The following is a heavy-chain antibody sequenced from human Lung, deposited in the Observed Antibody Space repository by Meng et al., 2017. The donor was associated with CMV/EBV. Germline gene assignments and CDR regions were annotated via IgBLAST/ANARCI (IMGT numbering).Heavy chain of an antibody. D-gene: IGHD2-21*02. CDR2: INHSGST. J-gene: IGHJ4*02. Sequence: QVQLQQWGAGLLKPSETLSLTCAVYGGSFSGYYWSWIRQPPGKGLEWLGEINHSGSTNYNPSLKSRVTISVDTSKNQFSLKLSSVTAADTAVYYCAAIAYCGGDCYSHGADYFDYWGQGTLVTVSS. CDR3: AAIAYCGGDCYSHGADYFDY. V-gene: IGHV4-34*01. CDR1: GGSFSGYY.